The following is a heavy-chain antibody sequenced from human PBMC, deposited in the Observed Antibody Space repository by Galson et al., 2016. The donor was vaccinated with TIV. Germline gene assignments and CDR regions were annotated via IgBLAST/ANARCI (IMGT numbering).Heavy chain of an antibody. D-gene: IGHD2-15*01. J-gene: IGHJ6*02. Sequence: LRLSCAGSGFMFGDYGMSWVRQAPGKGLEWVGLIRNKVYGGTTEYAASVKGRFTISRDDSKSIAYLQMDRLKTEDTAVYYCARGWRPFYNYYYAMDIWGQGTTVAVSS. CDR1: GFMFGDYG. CDR3: ARGWRPFYNYYYAMDI. CDR2: IRNKVYGGTT. V-gene: IGHV3-49*04.